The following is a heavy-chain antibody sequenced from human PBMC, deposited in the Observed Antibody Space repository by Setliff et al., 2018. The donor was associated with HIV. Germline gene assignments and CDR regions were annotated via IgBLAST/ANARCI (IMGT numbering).Heavy chain of an antibody. D-gene: IGHD4-17*01. CDR1: GGSISSDDYY. CDR3: VRDDYGYNGKGFDY. Sequence: SATLSLTCTVSGGSISSDDYYWNWIRQPPGKGLDWIGYITYSGSAYYNPSLKSRVTISIATSNNQISLRLSSVTAADTAIYYCVRDDYGYNGKGFDYWGPGTLVTVSS. CDR2: ITYSGSA. J-gene: IGHJ4*02. V-gene: IGHV4-30-4*08.